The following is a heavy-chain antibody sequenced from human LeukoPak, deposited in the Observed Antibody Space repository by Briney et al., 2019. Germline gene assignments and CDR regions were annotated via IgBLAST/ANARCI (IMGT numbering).Heavy chain of an antibody. D-gene: IGHD3-22*01. CDR1: GGSISSYY. CDR2: IYYSGST. V-gene: IGHV4-59*01. CDR3: ARDRFTYYDSSGPDGMDV. Sequence: SETLSLTCTVSGGSISSYYWSWIRQPPGKGLEWIGYIYYSGSTNYNPSLKSRVTISVDTSKNQFSLKLSSVTAADTAVYYCARDRFTYYDSSGPDGMDVWGQGTTVTASS. J-gene: IGHJ6*02.